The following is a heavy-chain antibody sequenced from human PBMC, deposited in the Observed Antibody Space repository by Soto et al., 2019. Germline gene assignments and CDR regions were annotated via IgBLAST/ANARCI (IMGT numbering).Heavy chain of an antibody. J-gene: IGHJ4*02. V-gene: IGHV4-39*01. CDR2: IYYSGST. CDR1: GGSISSSSYY. Sequence: QLQLQESGPGLVKPSETLSLTCTVSGGSISSSSYYWGWIRQPPGKGLEWIGSIYYSGSTYCNPSLKSRVTISVDTSKNQFSLKLSSVTAADTAVYYCARQGPETTGDYWGQGTLVTVSS. CDR3: ARQGPETTGDY. D-gene: IGHD4-17*01.